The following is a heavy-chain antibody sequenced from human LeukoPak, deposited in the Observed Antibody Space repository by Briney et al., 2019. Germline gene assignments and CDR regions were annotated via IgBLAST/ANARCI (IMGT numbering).Heavy chain of an antibody. V-gene: IGHV3-48*01. J-gene: IGHJ4*02. CDR2: ISSSSTTI. CDR3: ARDICGGDRYYHFDY. CDR1: GFTFSSYW. D-gene: IGHD2-21*01. Sequence: GGSLRLSCAASGFTFSSYWMSWVRQAPGKGLEWVSYISSSSTTIYYADSVKGRFTISRDNAKNSLYLQMNSLRAEDAAVYYCARDICGGDRYYHFDYWGQGTLVTVSS.